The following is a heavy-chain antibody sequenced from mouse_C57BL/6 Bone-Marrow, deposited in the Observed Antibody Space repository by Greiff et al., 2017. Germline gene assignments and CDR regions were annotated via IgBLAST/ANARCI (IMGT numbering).Heavy chain of an antibody. V-gene: IGHV7-3*01. CDR1: GFTFTDYY. J-gene: IGHJ4*01. CDR3: ASLCILYAMDD. CDR2: IRNKANGYTT. D-gene: IGHD6-2*01. Sequence: DVKLVESGGGLVQPGGSLSLSCAASGFTFTDYYMSWVRQPPGKALEWLGFIRNKANGYTTEYSASVKGRFTISRDNSQSILYLQMNALRAEDSATYYCASLCILYAMDDWGQGTSVTVSS.